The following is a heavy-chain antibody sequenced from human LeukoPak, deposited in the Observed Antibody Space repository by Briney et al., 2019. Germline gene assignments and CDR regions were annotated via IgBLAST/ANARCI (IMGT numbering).Heavy chain of an antibody. V-gene: IGHV4-34*01. CDR2: INHSGST. Sequence: SETLSLTCAVYGGSFSGYYWSWIRQPPGRGREWIGEINHSGSTNFHPSLKIRVDISVDTYKNQLYLKLSSVTAAETAVYYCARHRSLLWFGLNWFDPWGEGTLVTVPS. CDR1: GGSFSGYY. CDR3: ARHRSLLWFGLNWFDP. J-gene: IGHJ5*02. D-gene: IGHD3-10*01.